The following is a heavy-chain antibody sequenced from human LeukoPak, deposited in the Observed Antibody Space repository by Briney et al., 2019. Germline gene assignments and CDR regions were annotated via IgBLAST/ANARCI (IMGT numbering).Heavy chain of an antibody. D-gene: IGHD6-19*01. CDR1: GFTFSSYS. V-gene: IGHV3-48*01. CDR3: ARAYGIAVAGPLDY. J-gene: IGHJ4*02. Sequence: GRSLRLSCAASGFTFSSYSMNWVRQAPGKGLEWVSYISSSSSTIYYADSVKGRFTISRDNAKNSLYLQMNSLRAEGTAVYYCARAYGIAVAGPLDYWGQGTLVTVSS. CDR2: ISSSSSTI.